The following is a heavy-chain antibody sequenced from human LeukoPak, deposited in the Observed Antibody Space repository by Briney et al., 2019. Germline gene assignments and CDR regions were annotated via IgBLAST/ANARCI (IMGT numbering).Heavy chain of an antibody. J-gene: IGHJ3*02. CDR2: ISSSGSTI. CDR3: ARVNVDTAMAHAFDI. Sequence: PGGSLRLSCAASGFTFSDYYMSWIRQAPGKGLEWVSYISSSGSTIYYADSVKGRFTISRDNAKNSLYLQMNSLRAEDTAVYYCARVNVDTAMAHAFDIWGQGTMVTVSS. CDR1: GFTFSDYY. D-gene: IGHD5-18*01. V-gene: IGHV3-11*01.